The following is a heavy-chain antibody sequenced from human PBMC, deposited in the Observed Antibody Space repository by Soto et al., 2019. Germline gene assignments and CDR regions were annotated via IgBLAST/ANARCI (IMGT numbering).Heavy chain of an antibody. CDR3: ARSGSWAFNT. J-gene: IGHJ5*02. D-gene: IGHD6-13*01. CDR2: IYYIGTT. V-gene: IGHV4-39*01. CDR1: GDSISSSSYF. Sequence: QLLLQESGPGLVKPSETLSLTCTVTGDSISSSSYFWGWIRQPPGKGLEWIASIYYIGTTYYSPSLQSRVTTSVDTSTDQFSLAVTSVTAADTAIYYCARSGSWAFNTWGRGTLVTVSS.